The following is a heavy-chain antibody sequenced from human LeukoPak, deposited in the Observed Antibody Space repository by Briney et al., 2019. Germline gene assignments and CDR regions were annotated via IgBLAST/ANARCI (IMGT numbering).Heavy chain of an antibody. V-gene: IGHV1-24*01. CDR1: GYTFTELS. CDR2: FDAEDGET. Sequence: ASVKVSCKVSGYTFTELSMHWVRQAPGKGLEWMGGFDAEDGETIYAQKFQGRVTMTEDTSTDTAYMELSSLRSEDTAVYYCATYRPGPVTSAWYFDLWGRGTLVTVSS. J-gene: IGHJ2*01. D-gene: IGHD2-2*01. CDR3: ATYRPGPVTSAWYFDL.